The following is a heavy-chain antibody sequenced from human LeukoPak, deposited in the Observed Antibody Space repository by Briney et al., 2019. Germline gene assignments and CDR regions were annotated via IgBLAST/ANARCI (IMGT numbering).Heavy chain of an antibody. CDR2: ISGSGTI. D-gene: IGHD3-10*01. V-gene: IGHV4-4*07. CDR1: GGSINSY. CDR3: ARGGYYGSGNDFRFDP. J-gene: IGHJ5*02. Sequence: SETLSLTCTVSGGSINSYWSWIRQPAGKGLEWIGRISGSGTITYNPALQSRLSISIDTSKNQFSLKLKSVTAADTAVYYCARGGYYGSGNDFRFDPWGQGTLVTVSS.